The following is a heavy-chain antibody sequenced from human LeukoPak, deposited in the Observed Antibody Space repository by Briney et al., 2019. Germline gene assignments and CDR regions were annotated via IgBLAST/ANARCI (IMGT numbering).Heavy chain of an antibody. CDR1: GFTFTTYS. J-gene: IGHJ4*02. Sequence: GESLRLSCAASGFTFTTYSMTWVRQAPGRGLEWVARIKPDGSDIHYVGSVKGRFTIPRDNAKNSLYLQMNSLRAEDTAVYYCAREWWYLDYWGQGTLVTVSS. V-gene: IGHV3-7*05. D-gene: IGHD2-15*01. CDR2: IKPDGSDI. CDR3: AREWWYLDY.